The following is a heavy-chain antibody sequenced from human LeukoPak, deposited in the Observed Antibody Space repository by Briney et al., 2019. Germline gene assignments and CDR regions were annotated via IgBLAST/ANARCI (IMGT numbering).Heavy chain of an antibody. CDR3: PRDPAGSGSY. D-gene: IGHD1-26*01. V-gene: IGHV1-18*01. Sequence: ASVKVSCKASGYTFSSSDISWVRGAPGQGLEWMGWIRVHNGITNYAQKFQDRVPMTTDTPTYTAYMEFRSLRSDDPPAYYCPRDPAGSGSYFGQGTLVTVSS. CDR2: IRVHNGIT. J-gene: IGHJ4*02. CDR1: GYTFSSSD.